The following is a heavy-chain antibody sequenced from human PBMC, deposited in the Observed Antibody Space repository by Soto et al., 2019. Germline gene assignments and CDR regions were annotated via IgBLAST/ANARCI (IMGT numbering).Heavy chain of an antibody. CDR3: ARDSSVAVAGHFDY. D-gene: IGHD6-19*01. Sequence: ASVKVSCTASGYTFTSYAMHWVRQAPGQRLEWMGWINAGNGNTKYSQKFQGRVTITRDTSASTAYMELSSLRSEDTAVYYCARDSSVAVAGHFDYWGQGTLVTVSS. CDR2: INAGNGNT. J-gene: IGHJ4*02. V-gene: IGHV1-3*01. CDR1: GYTFTSYA.